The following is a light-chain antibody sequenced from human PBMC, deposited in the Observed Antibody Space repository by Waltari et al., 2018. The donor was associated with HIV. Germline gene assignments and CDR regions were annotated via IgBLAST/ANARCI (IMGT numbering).Light chain of an antibody. CDR2: SAS. CDR1: QDIDNY. CDR3: QKYNSVPWT. Sequence: DIQMTQSLPSLSASVGDRVIITCRASQDIDNYLAWYQQKPGQVPKLLIYSASTLQSGGPSRFSGRGSGTDFTLIISSLQSEDVATYYCQKYNSVPWTFGQGTKVEIK. V-gene: IGKV1-27*01. J-gene: IGKJ1*01.